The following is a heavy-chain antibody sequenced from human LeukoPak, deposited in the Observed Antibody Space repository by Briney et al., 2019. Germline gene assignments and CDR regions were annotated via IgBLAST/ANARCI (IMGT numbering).Heavy chain of an antibody. D-gene: IGHD3-22*01. CDR3: ARGDSSGYIDY. CDR2: IKGDGSST. CDR1: GFTFSTYW. Sequence: VGSLRLSCAASGFTFSTYWMHWVRQAPGKELVWVARIKGDGSSTIYADSVKGRFTISRDNAKNSLYLQMNSLRAEDTAVYYCARGDSSGYIDYWGQGTLVTVSS. J-gene: IGHJ4*02. V-gene: IGHV3-74*01.